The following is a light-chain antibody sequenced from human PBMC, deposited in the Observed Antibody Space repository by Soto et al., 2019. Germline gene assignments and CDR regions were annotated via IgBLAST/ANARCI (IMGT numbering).Light chain of an antibody. V-gene: IGLV2-8*01. CDR3: SSFAGGGNHVL. J-gene: IGLJ2*01. CDR2: EVT. CDR1: SSDVGGYDY. Sequence: QSVLTQPPSASGSLGQSVTISCTGTSSDVGGYDYVSWHQQHPGKAPKVMIYEVTQRPPGVPDRFSGSKSGNTASLTVSGLQADDEADYYCSSFAGGGNHVLLGGGTKLTVL.